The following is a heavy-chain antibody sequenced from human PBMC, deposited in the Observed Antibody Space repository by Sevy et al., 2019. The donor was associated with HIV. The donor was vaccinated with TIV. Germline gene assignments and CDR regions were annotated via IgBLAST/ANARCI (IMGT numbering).Heavy chain of an antibody. D-gene: IGHD3-10*01. CDR1: GYTFTTRG. J-gene: IGHJ4*02. V-gene: IGHV1-18*01. CDR3: ARDSGLRGISGDFDY. Sequence: ASVKVSCTASGYTFTTRGLTWVRQAPGQGLEWMGWISAYGDTDYAQQVQGRITMTTDTSTKTAYMGLRNLRSDDTAVYYCARDSGLRGISGDFDYWGQGTLVTVSS. CDR2: ISAYGDT.